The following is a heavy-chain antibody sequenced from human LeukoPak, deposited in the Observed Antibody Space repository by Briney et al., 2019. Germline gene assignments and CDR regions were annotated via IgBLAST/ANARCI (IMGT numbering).Heavy chain of an antibody. V-gene: IGHV3-7*03. CDR2: IKQDGSEK. CDR3: ANLGVYAFNI. D-gene: IGHD3-16*01. J-gene: IGHJ3*02. Sequence: GGSLRLSCAASGFTFSSYWMSWVRQAPGKGLEWVANIKQDGSEKDYVDSVKGRFTISRDNFKNTLYLQLNSLRAEDTAVYYCANLGVYAFNIWGQGTTVTVSS. CDR1: GFTFSSYW.